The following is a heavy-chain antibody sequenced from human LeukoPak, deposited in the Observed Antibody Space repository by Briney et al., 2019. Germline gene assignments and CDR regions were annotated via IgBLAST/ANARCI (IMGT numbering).Heavy chain of an antibody. V-gene: IGHV3-30*03. D-gene: IGHD4-17*01. CDR3: ARAFSTTAFDS. Sequence: GGSLRLSCAASGFTFSSYGMHWVRQAPGKGLEWVAVISYDGSNKYDADSVKGRFTISRDNSKNTLYLQMNSLRAEDTAVYYCARAFSTTAFDSWGQGTLVTVSS. CDR2: ISYDGSNK. J-gene: IGHJ4*02. CDR1: GFTFSSYG.